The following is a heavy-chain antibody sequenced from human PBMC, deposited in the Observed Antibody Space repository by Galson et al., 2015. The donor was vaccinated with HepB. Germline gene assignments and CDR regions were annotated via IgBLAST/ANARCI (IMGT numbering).Heavy chain of an antibody. V-gene: IGHV4-31*03. CDR2: IDYSRST. D-gene: IGHD5-18*01. CDR1: GDSIRSAGSY. CDR3: AGGSAYKYGSFAY. J-gene: IGHJ4*02. Sequence: QVQLQVSGPGLVKPSQTLSLTCTVSGDSIRSAGSYWSWIRQHPGKGLEWIGFIDYSRSTYHNPSLKSRISISVDTSKNQFSLKLRSVTAADTALYYCAGGSAYKYGSFAYWVREPWSPSPQ.